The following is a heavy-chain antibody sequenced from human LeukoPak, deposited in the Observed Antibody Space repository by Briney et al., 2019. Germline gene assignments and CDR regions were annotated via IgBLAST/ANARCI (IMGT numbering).Heavy chain of an antibody. CDR2: IYFDGST. V-gene: IGHV4-39*01. Sequence: SETLSLTCTISGDSIGSSHYYWVWIRQRPGKGLGWVGSIYFDGSTYYNPALKSRVTIFSDTSKVQFSLKLSSVTATDTAVYYCARRSHCTGSSCPSVWGQGTTVTVSS. CDR1: GDSIGSSHYY. CDR3: ARRSHCTGSSCPSV. J-gene: IGHJ6*02. D-gene: IGHD2-15*01.